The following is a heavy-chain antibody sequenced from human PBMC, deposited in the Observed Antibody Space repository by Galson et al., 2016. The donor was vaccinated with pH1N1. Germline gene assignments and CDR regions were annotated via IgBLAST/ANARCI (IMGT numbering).Heavy chain of an antibody. J-gene: IGHJ6*02. CDR1: RFPFSSYW. CDR2: IKQDGREK. D-gene: IGHD2-8*02. V-gene: IGHV3-7*01. CDR3: VREGAHSETYWYYYGMDV. Sequence: SLRLSCAASRFPFSSYWMSWVRQAPGKGLEWVANIKQDGREKYYVDSVKGRFTISRDNAKNSLYLQMNSLRAEDTAVYYCVREGAHSETYWYYYGMDVWGQGTTVTVSS.